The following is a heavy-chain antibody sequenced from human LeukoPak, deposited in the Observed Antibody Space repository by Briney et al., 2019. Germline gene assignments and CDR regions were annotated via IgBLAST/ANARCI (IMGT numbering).Heavy chain of an antibody. CDR3: ARDIDTLISSTKGPFDY. D-gene: IGHD2-2*01. V-gene: IGHV3-30-3*01. J-gene: IGHJ4*02. CDR2: ISYDGSNK. CDR1: GFTFSSYA. Sequence: PGGSLRLSCAASGFTFSSYAMHWVRRAPGKGLEWVAVISYDGSNKYYADSVKGRFTISRDNSKNTLYLQMNSLRAEDTAVYYCARDIDTLISSTKGPFDYWGQGTLVTVSS.